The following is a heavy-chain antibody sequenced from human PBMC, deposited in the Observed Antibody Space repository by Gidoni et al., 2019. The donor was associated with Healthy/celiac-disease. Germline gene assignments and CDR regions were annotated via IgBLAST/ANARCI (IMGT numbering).Heavy chain of an antibody. V-gene: IGHV4-34*01. CDR2: INHSGST. CDR1: GGSFSGYY. CDR3: ATLAAPVPRYYYYGMDV. D-gene: IGHD3-16*01. Sequence: QVQLQQWGAGLLKPSETLSLTCAVYGGSFSGYYWSWLRQPPGKGLEWIGEINHSGSTNYNPSLKSRVTISVDTSKNQFSLKLSSVTAADTAVYYCATLAAPVPRYYYYGMDVWGQGTTVTVSS. J-gene: IGHJ6*02.